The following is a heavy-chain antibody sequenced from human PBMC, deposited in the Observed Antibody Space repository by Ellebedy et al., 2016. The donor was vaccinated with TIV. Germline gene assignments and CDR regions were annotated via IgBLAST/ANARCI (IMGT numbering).Heavy chain of an antibody. J-gene: IGHJ3*02. D-gene: IGHD1-26*01. Sequence: GESLKISCAASGFTFSYYDLYWVRQTTRKGLEWVAVIGPTGDPYYSDSVKGRFTISREDARNSLYLQMNSLRAGDTAVYYCARAAGWDRGAFDIWGQGTMVTVSS. CDR1: GFTFSYYD. V-gene: IGHV3-13*05. CDR2: IGPTGDP. CDR3: ARAAGWDRGAFDI.